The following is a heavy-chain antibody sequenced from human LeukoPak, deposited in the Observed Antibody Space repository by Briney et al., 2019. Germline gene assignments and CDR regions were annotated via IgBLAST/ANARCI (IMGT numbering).Heavy chain of an antibody. V-gene: IGHV3-23*01. CDR3: AKLGDGSGYYHY. J-gene: IGHJ4*02. CDR1: GFTFSTYT. D-gene: IGHD3-22*01. CDR2: ITGNSGTT. Sequence: GGSLRLSCVASGFTFSTYTMAWVRQAPGKGLEWVSVITGNSGTTYYAESVKGRSTISRENSKDTLYLQMNSLRAEDTAVYHCAKLGDGSGYYHYWGQGILVTVSS.